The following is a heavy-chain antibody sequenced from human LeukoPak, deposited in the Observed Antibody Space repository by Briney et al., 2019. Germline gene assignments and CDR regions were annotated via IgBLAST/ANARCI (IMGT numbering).Heavy chain of an antibody. CDR1: GYTFTNYY. D-gene: IGHD2-21*02. CDR3: AREPPAYCSPHCYALGY. V-gene: IGHV1-2*02. CDR2: INPNSGGT. J-gene: IGHJ4*02. Sequence: GASVKVSCKASGYTFTNYYVHWVRQAPGQGLEWMGWINPNSGGTNYAQEFQGRVTMTRDTSITTAYMELSRLTSDDTAVYYCAREPPAYCSPHCYALGYWGQGTLVTVSS.